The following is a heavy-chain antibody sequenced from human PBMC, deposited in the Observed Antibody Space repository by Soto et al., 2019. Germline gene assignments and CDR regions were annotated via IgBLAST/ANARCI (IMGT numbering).Heavy chain of an antibody. Sequence: GSLSLSCAASGFTLSRYSMNWVRQAPGKGLEWVSSISSSSSYIYYADSVKGRFTISRDNAKNSLYLQMNSLRAEDTAVYYCARVPSKHSAVVTGLYYSYGMDVWGEGATVTVSS. CDR3: ARVPSKHSAVVTGLYYSYGMDV. D-gene: IGHD2-21*02. V-gene: IGHV3-21*01. CDR2: ISSSSSYI. CDR1: GFTLSRYS. J-gene: IGHJ6*04.